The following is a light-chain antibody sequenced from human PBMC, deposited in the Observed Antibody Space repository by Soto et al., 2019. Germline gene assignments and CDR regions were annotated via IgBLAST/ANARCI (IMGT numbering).Light chain of an antibody. V-gene: IGKV1-27*01. Sequence: DIQMTQSPSSLSASVGDTVTITCRASQGIIDYLAWYQQRPGRVPRLLIYAASTLHTGVPSRFSGSGAGTDFTLTISSLQPEDVATYYCRKYDTAPQTFGPGTKVEIK. CDR2: AAS. J-gene: IGKJ1*01. CDR3: RKYDTAPQT. CDR1: QGIIDY.